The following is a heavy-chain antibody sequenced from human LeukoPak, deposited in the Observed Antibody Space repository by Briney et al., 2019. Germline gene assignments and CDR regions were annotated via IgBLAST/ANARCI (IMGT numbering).Heavy chain of an antibody. D-gene: IGHD5-12*01. CDR3: ARGYSGYVFFDY. CDR2: IRQDGGEE. V-gene: IGHV3-7*04. J-gene: IGHJ4*02. CDR1: GFTFSSYW. Sequence: GGSLRLSCAASGFTFSSYWMSWVRQVPGKGLEWVANIRQDGGEEHYVDSVKGRFTISRDNAKNSLYLQVNSLRAEDTAVYYCARGYSGYVFFDYWGQGTLVTVSS.